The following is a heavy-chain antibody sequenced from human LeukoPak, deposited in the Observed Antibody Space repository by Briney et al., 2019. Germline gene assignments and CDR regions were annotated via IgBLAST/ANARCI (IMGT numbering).Heavy chain of an antibody. CDR3: AKSGSYSMGFDY. J-gene: IGHJ4*02. CDR2: IIPILGIA. V-gene: IGHV1-69*04. D-gene: IGHD1-26*01. Sequence: GSSVKVSCKASGGTFSSYAISWVRQAPGQGLEWMGRIIPILGIANYAQKFQGGVTITADKSTSTAYMELSSLRSEDTAVYYCAKSGSYSMGFDYWGQGTLVTVSS. CDR1: GGTFSSYA.